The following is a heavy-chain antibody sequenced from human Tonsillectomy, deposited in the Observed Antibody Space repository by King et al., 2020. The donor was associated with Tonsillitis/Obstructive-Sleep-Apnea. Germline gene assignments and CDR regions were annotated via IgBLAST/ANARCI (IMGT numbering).Heavy chain of an antibody. CDR1: GYSFTNYW. V-gene: IGHV5-10-1*01. CDR3: ARRYFDGHYYYYMDV. J-gene: IGHJ6*03. D-gene: IGHD3-9*01. Sequence: EQLVQSGAEVKKPGESLRISCKGCGYSFTNYWIDWVRQMPGKGLEWMGTIDPSDSYTNYSPSFQGHVTISADKSISTAYLQWTSLKASDTAIFYCARRYFDGHYYYYMDVWGIGTTVTVSS. CDR2: IDPSDSYT.